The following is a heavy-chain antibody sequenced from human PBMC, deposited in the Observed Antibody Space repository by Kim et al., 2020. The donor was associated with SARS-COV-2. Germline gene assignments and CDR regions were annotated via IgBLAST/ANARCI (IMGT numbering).Heavy chain of an antibody. J-gene: IGHJ4*02. V-gene: IGHV3-11*01. CDR3: ARVPAAGTIDY. D-gene: IGHD6-13*01. Sequence: ICYAYSVKGRFTTSRDNAKNTLYLQMNSLRAEDTAVYYCARVPAAGTIDYWGQGTLVTVSS. CDR2: I.